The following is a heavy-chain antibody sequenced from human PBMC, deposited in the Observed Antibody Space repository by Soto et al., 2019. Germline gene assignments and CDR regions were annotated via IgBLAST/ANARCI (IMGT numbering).Heavy chain of an antibody. CDR1: GYNFTTYA. CDR3: TRDGPPFDY. CDR2: ISAYNGNT. J-gene: IGHJ4*02. V-gene: IGHV1-18*01. Sequence: QVQLVQSGAELKKPGASVKVSCKASGYNFTTYALSWLRQAPGQGLEWMGWISAYNGNTKYAQNLQGRVTMTTDTSTSTAYMELRSLRSDAPAVSYCTRDGPPFDYWGQGTLVTVSS.